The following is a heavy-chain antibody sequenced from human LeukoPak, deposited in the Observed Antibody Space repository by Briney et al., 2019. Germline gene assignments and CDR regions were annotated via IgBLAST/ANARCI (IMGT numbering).Heavy chain of an antibody. CDR1: GYTFTGYY. Sequence: GASVKVSCKASGYTFTGYYIHWVRQAPGQGLEWMGWINPNSGGTKSAQRFQGRVTMSRDTSTSTAFMELSSLRSDDTAMYYCASHSSSRVSWIRGQGTMVTVSS. D-gene: IGHD6-13*01. CDR2: INPNSGGT. V-gene: IGHV1-2*02. J-gene: IGHJ3*02. CDR3: ASHSSSRVSWI.